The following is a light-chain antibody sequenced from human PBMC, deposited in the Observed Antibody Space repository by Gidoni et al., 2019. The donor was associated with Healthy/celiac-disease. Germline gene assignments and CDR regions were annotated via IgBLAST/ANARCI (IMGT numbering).Light chain of an antibody. CDR1: QSVSSY. CDR2: DAS. CDR3: QQRSNWPPWT. J-gene: IGKJ1*01. Sequence: EIVLTQSPATVSLSPGDKATLSCRASQSVSSYLAWYQQKPGQAPRLLIYDASNRATGIPARFSGSGSGTDFTLTISSLEPEDFAVYYCQQRSNWPPWTFGQGTKVEIK. V-gene: IGKV3-11*01.